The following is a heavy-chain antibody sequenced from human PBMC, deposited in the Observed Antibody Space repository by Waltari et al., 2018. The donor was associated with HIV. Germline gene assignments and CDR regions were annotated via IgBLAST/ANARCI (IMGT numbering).Heavy chain of an antibody. J-gene: IGHJ5*02. CDR1: GYPFTNYD. Sequence: QGQLVQSGAEVKQSGASVRISCKASGYPFTNYDINWLRQATGQGLEWMGWMNPSTGNAGYAHNYQGRVTMTRDMPINTAYMELSGLTSHDTAVYYCSTSRPGAMFGDAWGQGTRVTVSS. V-gene: IGHV1-8*01. D-gene: IGHD3-3*01. CDR2: MNPSTGNA. CDR3: STSRPGAMFGDA.